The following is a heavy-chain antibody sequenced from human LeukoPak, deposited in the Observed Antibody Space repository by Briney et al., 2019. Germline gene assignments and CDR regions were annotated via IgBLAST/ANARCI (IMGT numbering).Heavy chain of an antibody. D-gene: IGHD5-24*01. CDR1: GYSFTSYW. Sequence: GESLKTSCKGSGYSFTSYWIGWVRQMPGKGLEWMGIIYPGDSDTRYSPSFQGQVTISADKSISTAYLQWSSLKASDTAMYYCARGEMATIHAFDIWGQGTMVTVSS. V-gene: IGHV5-51*01. CDR2: IYPGDSDT. J-gene: IGHJ3*02. CDR3: ARGEMATIHAFDI.